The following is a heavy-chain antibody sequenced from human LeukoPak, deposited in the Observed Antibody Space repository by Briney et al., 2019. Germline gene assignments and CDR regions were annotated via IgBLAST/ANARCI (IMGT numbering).Heavy chain of an antibody. CDR2: ISGSGGST. D-gene: IGHD3-3*01. CDR1: GFTFRNYA. Sequence: PGGSLRLSCAAFGFTFRNYAMSWVRQAPGKGLEWVSGISGSGGSTYYADSVKGRFTISRDNSKDTLYLQVNSLRAEDTAVYYCAKGTGFWSGYFDYWGQGTLVTVSS. CDR3: AKGTGFWSGYFDY. J-gene: IGHJ4*02. V-gene: IGHV3-23*01.